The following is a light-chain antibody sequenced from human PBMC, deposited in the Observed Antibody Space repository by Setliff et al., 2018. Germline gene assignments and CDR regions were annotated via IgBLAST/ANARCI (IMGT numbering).Light chain of an antibody. Sequence: QSALTQPASVSGSPGQPITISCSGTSNDVGSYDLVSWYQQHPGKAPKLIIYGVSDRPSGVSSRFSGSKSGNTASLTISGLQTEDEADYYCNAYTAGTTYVFGTGTKVTVL. J-gene: IGLJ1*01. CDR1: SNDVGSYDL. CDR2: GVS. V-gene: IGLV2-14*03. CDR3: NAYTAGTTYV.